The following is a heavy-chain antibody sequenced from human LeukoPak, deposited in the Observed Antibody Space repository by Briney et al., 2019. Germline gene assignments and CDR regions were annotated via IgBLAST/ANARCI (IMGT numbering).Heavy chain of an antibody. CDR2: INWNGGST. V-gene: IGHV3-20*01. Sequence: SGGSLRLSCAASGFTFDDYGMSWVRQAPGKGLAWVSRINWNGGSTGYADSVKGRFTISSNNAKNSLYLQMNSLRAEDTALYHCARRGYGSGSYEYYYYYYMDVWGKGTTVTVSS. D-gene: IGHD3-10*01. J-gene: IGHJ6*03. CDR1: GFTFDDYG. CDR3: ARRGYGSGSYEYYYYYYMDV.